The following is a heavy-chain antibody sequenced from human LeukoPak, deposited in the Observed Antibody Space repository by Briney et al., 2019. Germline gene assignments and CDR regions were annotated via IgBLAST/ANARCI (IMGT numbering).Heavy chain of an antibody. D-gene: IGHD3-22*01. CDR3: ARMYYYDSSGSSARFDP. CDR2: IYYSGST. J-gene: IGHJ5*02. CDR1: GGSISSYY. Sequence: SETLSLTCTVSGGSISSYYWSWIRQPPGKGLEWIGYIYYSGSTNYNPSLKSRVTISVDTSKNQFSLKLSSVTAADTAVYYCARMYYYDSSGSSARFDPWGQGTLVTVSS. V-gene: IGHV4-59*12.